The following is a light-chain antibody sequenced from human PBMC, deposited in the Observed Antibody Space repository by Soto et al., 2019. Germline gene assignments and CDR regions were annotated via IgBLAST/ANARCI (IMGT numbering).Light chain of an antibody. CDR3: CSYAGRTNWV. CDR1: SSYVGGYNY. V-gene: IGLV2-11*01. Sequence: QSALTQPRSVSGSPGHSGTLSYTGTSSYVGGYNYISWYQHHPGKAPKVMIYDVSKRPSGVPDRFSGSKSGNTVSLTISGLQAEDEADYYCCSYAGRTNWVFGGGTKLTVL. J-gene: IGLJ3*02. CDR2: DVS.